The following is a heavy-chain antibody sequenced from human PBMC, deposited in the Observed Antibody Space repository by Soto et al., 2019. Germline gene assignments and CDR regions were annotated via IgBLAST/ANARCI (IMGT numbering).Heavy chain of an antibody. J-gene: IGHJ4*02. CDR1: GGTFRNYP. V-gene: IGHV1-69*02. CDR3: ARGPLVVLNYFES. Sequence: QVQLVQSGTEVKKPGSSVKVSCKASGGTFRNYPINWVRQAPGQGLEWMGSIFPLTDIPDYAQNFQARLTITANKSTSTAHMELSSLTSDDTAMYFCARGPLVVLNYFESWGQGTLGTVSS. CDR2: IFPLTDIP.